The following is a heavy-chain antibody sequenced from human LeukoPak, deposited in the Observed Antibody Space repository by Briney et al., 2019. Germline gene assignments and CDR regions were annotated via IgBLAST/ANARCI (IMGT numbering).Heavy chain of an antibody. CDR1: GGSISSYY. CDR2: IYYSGST. J-gene: IGHJ4*02. D-gene: IGHD3-10*01. CDR3: ARGELLTFFDY. V-gene: IGHV4-59*01. Sequence: PSETLSLTCTVSGGSISSYYWSWIRQPPGKGLEWIGYIYYSGSTNYNPSLKSRVTISVDTSKNQFSLKLSSVTAADTAVYYCARGELLTFFDYWGQGTLVTVSS.